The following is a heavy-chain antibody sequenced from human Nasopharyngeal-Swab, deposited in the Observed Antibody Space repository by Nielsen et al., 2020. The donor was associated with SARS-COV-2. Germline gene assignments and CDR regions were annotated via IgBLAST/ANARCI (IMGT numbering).Heavy chain of an antibody. V-gene: IGHV3-30*18. J-gene: IGHJ6*03. D-gene: IGHD6-19*01. CDR2: ISYDGSNK. CDR1: GFTFSSYG. CDR3: AKDITGYSSGWFYYYYYMDV. Sequence: GGSLRLSCAASGFTFSSYGMHWVRQAPGKGLEWVAVISYDGSNKYYADSVKGRFTISRDNSKNTLYLQMNSLRAEDTAVHYCAKDITGYSSGWFYYYYYMDVWGKGTTVTVSS.